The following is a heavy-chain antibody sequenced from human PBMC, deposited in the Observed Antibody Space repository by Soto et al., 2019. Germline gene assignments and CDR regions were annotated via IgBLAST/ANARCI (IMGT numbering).Heavy chain of an antibody. CDR2: IIPIFDTA. CDR3: ARDTLHRYYYGSGTHFDP. Sequence: ASVKVSCKASGGTFISYAISCGRQAPGQELEWMGGIIPIFDTANYAQKFQGRVTITADESTSTAYMELSGLRSEDTAVYYCARDTLHRYYYGSGTHFDPWGQGTLVTVSS. J-gene: IGHJ5*02. CDR1: GGTFISYA. V-gene: IGHV1-69*13. D-gene: IGHD3-10*01.